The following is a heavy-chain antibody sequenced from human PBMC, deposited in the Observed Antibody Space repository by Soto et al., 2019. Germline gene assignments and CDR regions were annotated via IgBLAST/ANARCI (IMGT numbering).Heavy chain of an antibody. J-gene: IGHJ6*02. D-gene: IGHD3-10*01. CDR2: TWYAGSKE. V-gene: IGHV3-33*01. CDR1: GFTFSNYG. Sequence: QVQLVESGGGVVQPGRSLRLSCAASGFTFSNYGMHWVRQAPGKGLEWVAVTWYAGSKEYYADSVKGRFTISRDNSKNTWYLQMNSLKAEDTAVYYCARVFGFGGDDGMDVWGRGTTVTVSS. CDR3: ARVFGFGGDDGMDV.